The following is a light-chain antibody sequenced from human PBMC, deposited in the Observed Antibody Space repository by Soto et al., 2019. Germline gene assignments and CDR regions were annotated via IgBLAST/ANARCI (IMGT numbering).Light chain of an antibody. CDR3: CSYAGSYTLV. CDR1: SSDVGGYNY. V-gene: IGLV2-11*01. CDR2: DVS. J-gene: IGLJ7*01. Sequence: QSALTQPRSVSGPPGQSVTISCTGTSSDVGGYNYVSWYQQHPGKAPKLIIYDVSKRPSGVPDRFSGSKSGNTASLTISGLRAEDEADYYCCSYAGSYTLVFGGGTQLTVL.